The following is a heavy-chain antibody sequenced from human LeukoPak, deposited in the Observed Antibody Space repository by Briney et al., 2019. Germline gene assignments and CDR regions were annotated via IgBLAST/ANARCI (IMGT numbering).Heavy chain of an antibody. CDR2: IYYSGST. CDR1: DGSISSDGYY. Sequence: SETLSLTCAVSDGSISSDGYYWGWIRQPPGKGLEWIATIYYSGSTYYNPSLNSRVTISVDTSKNQFSLKLISVTAADTALYYCAREGPHGSGIYYNPLDYWGQGALVIVSS. CDR3: AREGPHGSGIYYNPLDY. J-gene: IGHJ4*02. D-gene: IGHD3-10*01. V-gene: IGHV4-39*02.